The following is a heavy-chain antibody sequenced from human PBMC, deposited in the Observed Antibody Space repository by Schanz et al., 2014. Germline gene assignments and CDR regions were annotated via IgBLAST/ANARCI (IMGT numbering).Heavy chain of an antibody. CDR3: ARDAADFYDILTEEDY. CDR1: GYTFTSYG. J-gene: IGHJ4*02. CDR2: ISAYNGNT. V-gene: IGHV1-18*01. Sequence: QVQLVQSGAEVKKPGASVKVSCKASGYTFTSYGISWVRQAPGQGLEWMGWISAYNGNTKYPQKLHGRVTMTTDTSTSTAYMELRSLRSDDTAVYYCARDAADFYDILTEEDYWGQGTLVTVSS. D-gene: IGHD3-9*01.